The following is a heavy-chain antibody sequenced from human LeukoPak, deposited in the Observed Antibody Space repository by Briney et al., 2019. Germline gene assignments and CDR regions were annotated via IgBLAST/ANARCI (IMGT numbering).Heavy chain of an antibody. V-gene: IGHV4-61*02. CDR2: IYSSGST. CDR1: GGSISSGSYY. Sequence: PSETLSLTCNVSGGSISSGSYYWSWIRQPAGKGLEWIGRIYSSGSTNYNPSLKSRVTISVDTSKNQFSLKLSSVTAADTAVYYCARALGVVTTALSYYFDYWGQGTLVTVSS. CDR3: ARALGVVTTALSYYFDY. J-gene: IGHJ4*02. D-gene: IGHD4-11*01.